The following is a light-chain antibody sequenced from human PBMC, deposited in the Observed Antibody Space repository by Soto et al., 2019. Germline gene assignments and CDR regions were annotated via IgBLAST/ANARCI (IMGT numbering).Light chain of an antibody. J-gene: IGKJ1*01. V-gene: IGKV1-39*01. Sequence: DIQLTQSPSSLSASVVYKVTITCXASQSIRSYLKWVQQKPGKAPKLLIYDASSLQTGVPSRFSGSGSGTDFSLTISSLQPEDFATYYCQQSYSTPPWTFGQGTKVDIK. CDR3: QQSYSTPPWT. CDR2: DAS. CDR1: QSIRSY.